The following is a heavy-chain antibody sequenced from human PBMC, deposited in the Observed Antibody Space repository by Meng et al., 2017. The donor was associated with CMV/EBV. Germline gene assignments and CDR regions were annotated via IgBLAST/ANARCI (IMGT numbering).Heavy chain of an antibody. CDR1: GYSFTSYW. Sequence: GGSLRLPCKGSGYSFTSYWIGWVRQMPGKGLEWMGIIYPGDSDTRYSPSFQGQVTISADKSISTAYLQWSSLKASDTAMYYCARGMVEIFGVVMRWFDPWGQGTLVTVSS. V-gene: IGHV5-51*01. CDR2: IYPGDSDT. CDR3: ARGMVEIFGVVMRWFDP. J-gene: IGHJ5*02. D-gene: IGHD3-3*01.